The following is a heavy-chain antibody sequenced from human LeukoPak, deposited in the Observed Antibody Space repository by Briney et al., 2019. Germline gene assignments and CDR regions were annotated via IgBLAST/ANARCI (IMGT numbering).Heavy chain of an antibody. CDR1: GYSFTSYW. CDR3: ARHDRPYSSTWYIGY. V-gene: IGHV5-51*01. J-gene: IGHJ4*02. Sequence: PRESLKISCEGSGYSFTSYWIGWVRQMPGKGLEWMGISYPHDSDTRYSPTFQGQVTISADKSISTAYLQWSCLKASDTAMYYCARHDRPYSSTWYIGYWGQGTLVTVSS. D-gene: IGHD6-13*01. CDR2: SYPHDSDT.